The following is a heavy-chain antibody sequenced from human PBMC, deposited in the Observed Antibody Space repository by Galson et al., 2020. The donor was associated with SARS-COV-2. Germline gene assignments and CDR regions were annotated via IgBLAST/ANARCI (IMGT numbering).Heavy chain of an antibody. CDR2: INPADFDT. V-gene: IGHV5-51*01. D-gene: IGHD1-1*01. J-gene: IGHJ5*02. Sequence: HGESLKISCKTSGYSFTTYWIGWVRQMPGKGLEWMGIINPADFDTIYSPSFQGQVTMSVDKSVNTAYLQWSSLKASDHAMYYCTRRGGTAFKWFDPWGQGTLVTVSS. CDR3: TRRGGTAFKWFDP. CDR1: GYSFTTYW.